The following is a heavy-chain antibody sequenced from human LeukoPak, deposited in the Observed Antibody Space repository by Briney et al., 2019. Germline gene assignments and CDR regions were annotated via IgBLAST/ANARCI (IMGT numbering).Heavy chain of an antibody. CDR2: ISGSGSIS. J-gene: IGHJ4*02. Sequence: GGSLRLSCTASGFTFTNYAMNWVRQAPGKGLEWVSTISGSGSISYYANSVKGRFTISRDNSKNTLYLQMNSLRAEDTAVYYCAKAGITGTYFDYWGQGTLVTVSS. CDR3: AKAGITGTYFDY. V-gene: IGHV3-23*01. D-gene: IGHD1-20*01. CDR1: GFTFTNYA.